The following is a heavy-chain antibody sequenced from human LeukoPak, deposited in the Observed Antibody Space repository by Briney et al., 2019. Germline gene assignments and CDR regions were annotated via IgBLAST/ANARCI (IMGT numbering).Heavy chain of an antibody. V-gene: IGHV1-2*02. D-gene: IGHD2-2*01. Sequence: ASVKVSCKASGYTFTSYGISWVRQAPGQGLEWMGWINPNSGGTNYAQKFQGRVTMTRDTSISTAYMELSRLRSDDTAVYYCARDSPSIVVVPAAMGEDYYYYYGMDVWGQGTTVTASS. CDR1: GYTFTSYG. J-gene: IGHJ6*02. CDR2: INPNSGGT. CDR3: ARDSPSIVVVPAAMGEDYYYYYGMDV.